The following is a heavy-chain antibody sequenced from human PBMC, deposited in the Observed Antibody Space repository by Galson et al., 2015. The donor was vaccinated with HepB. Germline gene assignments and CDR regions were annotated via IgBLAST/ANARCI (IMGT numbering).Heavy chain of an antibody. D-gene: IGHD3-10*01. Sequence: SLRLSCAASGFTFSSYSMNWVRQAPGKGLEWVAVISYDGSNKYYADSVKGRFTISRDNSKNTLYLQMNSLRAEDTAVYYCAKSDEGQYGSGSYGDYWGQGTLVTVSS. CDR3: AKSDEGQYGSGSYGDY. CDR2: ISYDGSNK. J-gene: IGHJ4*02. CDR1: GFTFSSYS. V-gene: IGHV3-30*18.